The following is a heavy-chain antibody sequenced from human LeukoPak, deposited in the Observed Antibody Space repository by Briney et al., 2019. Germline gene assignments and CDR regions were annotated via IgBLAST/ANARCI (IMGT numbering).Heavy chain of an antibody. D-gene: IGHD3-22*01. CDR1: GFTFSDYY. J-gene: IGHJ4*02. Sequence: GGSLRLSCAASGFTFSDYYMSWIRQAPGKGLEWVSYISSSGSTIYYADSVKGRFTISRDNAKNSLYLQMNSLRAEDTAVYYCARLENYYDSSGYYPFLLYWGQGTLVTVSS. V-gene: IGHV3-11*01. CDR3: ARLENYYDSSGYYPFLLY. CDR2: ISSSGSTI.